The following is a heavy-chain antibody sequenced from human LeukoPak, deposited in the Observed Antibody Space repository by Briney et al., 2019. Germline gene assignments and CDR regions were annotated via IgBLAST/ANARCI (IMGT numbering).Heavy chain of an antibody. CDR2: VNPNSGDT. CDR1: GYTFTAYH. J-gene: IGHJ5*02. D-gene: IGHD1-1*01. CDR3: ARGVTETTTGPTKFGP. Sequence: GASVKVSCKAAGYTFTAYHIHWVRPAPGQGLEWVGWVNPNSGDTHYAQSFQGRVTMTRDTSISTVYMDMSRLTSDDAAAYYCARGVTETTTGPTKFGPWGQGTLVTVSS. V-gene: IGHV1-2*02.